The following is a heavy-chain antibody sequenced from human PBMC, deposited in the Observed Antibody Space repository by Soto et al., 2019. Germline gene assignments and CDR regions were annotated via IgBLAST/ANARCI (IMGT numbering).Heavy chain of an antibody. J-gene: IGHJ6*02. CDR2: IYYSGST. Sequence: QLQLQESGPGLVKPSETLSLTCTVSGGSISSSSYYWGWIRQPPGKGLEWIGSIYYSGSTYYNPSLKSRVTRSVDTSKNQFSLKLSSVTAADTAVYYCARLSYGDPDYGMDVWGQGTTVTVSS. D-gene: IGHD4-17*01. CDR3: ARLSYGDPDYGMDV. V-gene: IGHV4-39*01. CDR1: GGSISSSSYY.